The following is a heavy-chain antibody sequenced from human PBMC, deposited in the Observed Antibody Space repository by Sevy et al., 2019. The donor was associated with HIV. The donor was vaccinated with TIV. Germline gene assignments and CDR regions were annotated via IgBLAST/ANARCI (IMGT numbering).Heavy chain of an antibody. CDR1: GFTFVSYW. D-gene: IGHD3-16*01. CDR2: IKADGSEK. Sequence: GGSLRLSCAASGFTFVSYWMSWVRQAPGKGLEWVANIKADGSEKHYHHSVEGRFTISRDNAQNSIYLQMNNLRDDDTALYYCVKDWRVKDGDTWGDYWGPGTQVTVSS. V-gene: IGHV3-7*01. CDR3: VKDWRVKDGDTWGDY. J-gene: IGHJ4*02.